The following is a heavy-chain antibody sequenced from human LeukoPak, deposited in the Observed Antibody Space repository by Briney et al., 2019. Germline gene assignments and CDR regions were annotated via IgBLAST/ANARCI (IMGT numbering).Heavy chain of an antibody. V-gene: IGHV1-8*01. D-gene: IGHD1-26*01. CDR1: GFTFTIYD. Sequence: ASVRVSCKTSGFTFTIYDINWVRQATGQGLEWMGWMNGNSGDTGYAQKFQGRVTMTRNTHISTAYMELSNLRSEDTAVYYCVRGRFIAGAGDWGQGTPVTVPS. CDR3: VRGRFIAGAGD. CDR2: MNGNSGDT. J-gene: IGHJ1*01.